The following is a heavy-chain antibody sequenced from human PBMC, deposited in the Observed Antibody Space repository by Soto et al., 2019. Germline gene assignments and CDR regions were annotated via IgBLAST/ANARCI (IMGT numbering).Heavy chain of an antibody. CDR2: LSESGSRA. Sequence: EVQLLESGGGLVQPGGSLTLSCAASGFTFSRYAMNWVRQIPGKGLEWVSSLSESGSRADDADSVKGRFTISRDTSKNTLYLQENSLRADDTAVYYCATVGCPDYIDMCLDHWGQGTLVSVSS. D-gene: IGHD3-10*01. CDR1: GFTFSRYA. V-gene: IGHV3-23*01. J-gene: IGHJ4*03. CDR3: ATVGCPDYIDMCLDH.